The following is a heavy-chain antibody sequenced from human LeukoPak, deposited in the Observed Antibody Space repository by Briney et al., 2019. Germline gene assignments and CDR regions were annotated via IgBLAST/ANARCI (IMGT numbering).Heavy chain of an antibody. CDR2: INTDGRST. V-gene: IGHV3-74*01. CDR3: ARAGGGQWD. J-gene: IGHJ4*02. D-gene: IGHD2-15*01. Sequence: GASLRLSCAASGFTFSSYWMHWVRQPPGKGLVWVSRINTDGRSTNYADSVKGRFTISRDNAKNTLYLQMNSLRAEDTAVYYCARAGGGQWDWGQGTLVTVSS. CDR1: GFTFSSYW.